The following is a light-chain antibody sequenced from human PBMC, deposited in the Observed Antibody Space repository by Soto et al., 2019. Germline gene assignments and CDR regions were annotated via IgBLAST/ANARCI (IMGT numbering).Light chain of an antibody. V-gene: IGLV1-44*01. Sequence: QSVLTQPPSASGTPGQRVTISCSGSSSNIGSNTVNWYQQLPGTAPKLLIYSNNQRPSGVPDRVSGSKSGPSASLAISGLQSEDEADYYCAAWDDRLNGYVFGTGTKVTVL. CDR2: SNN. J-gene: IGLJ1*01. CDR3: AAWDDRLNGYV. CDR1: SSNIGSNT.